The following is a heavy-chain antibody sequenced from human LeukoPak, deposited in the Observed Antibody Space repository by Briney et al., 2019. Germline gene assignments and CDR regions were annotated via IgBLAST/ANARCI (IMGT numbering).Heavy chain of an antibody. V-gene: IGHV4-4*07. Sequence: SETLSLTCTVSGGSISSYYWSWIRQPAGKGLEWIGRIYTSGSTNYNPSLKSRVTMSVDTSKNQFSLKLSSVTAADTAVYYCARVSATGSGYYWFDPWGQGTLVTVSS. CDR3: ARVSATGSGYYWFDP. D-gene: IGHD3-3*01. J-gene: IGHJ5*02. CDR1: GGSISSYY. CDR2: IYTSGST.